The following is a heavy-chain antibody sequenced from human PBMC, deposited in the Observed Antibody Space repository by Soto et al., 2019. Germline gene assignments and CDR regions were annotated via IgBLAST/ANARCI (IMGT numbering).Heavy chain of an antibody. CDR1: GGTFSSYA. J-gene: IGHJ6*02. Sequence: QVQLVQSGAEVKKPGSSVKVSCKASGGTFSSYAINWVRQAPGQGLEWMGGIIPIFGTADYAQKFQSRVTITADESTSTAYMELSSLRSEDQAVYYCASRRTGSPTYYYGMDVWGQGTTVTVSS. CDR3: ASRRTGSPTYYYGMDV. V-gene: IGHV1-69*12. D-gene: IGHD1-1*01. CDR2: IIPIFGTA.